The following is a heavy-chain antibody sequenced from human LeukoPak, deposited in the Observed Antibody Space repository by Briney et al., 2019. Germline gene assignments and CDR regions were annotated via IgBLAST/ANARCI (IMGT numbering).Heavy chain of an antibody. CDR2: INPSGGST. J-gene: IGHJ6*02. Sequence: EASVKVSCKASGYTFTSYYMHWVRQARGQGLEWMGRINPSGGSTSYAQKFQGRVTMTRDTSTSTVYMELSSLRSEDTAVYYCARDNTNRDYYDSSGYDYGMDVWGQGTTVTVSS. V-gene: IGHV1-46*01. CDR1: GYTFTSYY. D-gene: IGHD3-22*01. CDR3: ARDNTNRDYYDSSGYDYGMDV.